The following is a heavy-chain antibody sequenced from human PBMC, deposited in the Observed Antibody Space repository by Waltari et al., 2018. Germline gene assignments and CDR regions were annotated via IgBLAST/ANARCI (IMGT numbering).Heavy chain of an antibody. CDR3: VRLEDCSGPGGNCYSGDPFALDV. D-gene: IGHD2-15*01. CDR1: GGSVGGYY. V-gene: IGHV4-34*01. Sequence: QVHLHQWGAGQLQPSQTLSLTCVVTGGSVGGYYWGWVRQAPGKGLEWIGEINHSPNRNYNPSLRSRVDMSVDTSKNQFSLKLNFVTAADTGVYYCVRLEDCSGPGGNCYSGDPFALDVWGQGTTVTVSS. J-gene: IGHJ6*02. CDR2: INHSPNR.